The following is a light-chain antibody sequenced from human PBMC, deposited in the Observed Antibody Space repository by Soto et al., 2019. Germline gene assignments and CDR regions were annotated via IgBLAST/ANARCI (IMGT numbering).Light chain of an antibody. Sequence: DLQMTQSPSTLSASMGDRVAITCRASESVSAWLAWYQQKPGKAPKLLIYDASNLQSGVPSRFSASGSGTEFTLTISSLQPDDFATYYCQQYDSFSTFGQGTKVEIK. CDR3: QQYDSFST. CDR2: DAS. V-gene: IGKV1-5*01. CDR1: ESVSAW. J-gene: IGKJ1*01.